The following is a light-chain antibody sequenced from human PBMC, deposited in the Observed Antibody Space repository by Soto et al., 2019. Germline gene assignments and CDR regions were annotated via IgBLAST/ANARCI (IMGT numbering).Light chain of an antibody. Sequence: EIVLTQSPATLSLSPGERATLSCRASQSVSNYLAWYQQKPGQAPRLLIYGASNRATGIPDRFGGSGSGADFTLTISRLEPEDFAVYYCQQYGSSPRTFGQGTKVDIK. J-gene: IGKJ1*01. CDR1: QSVSNY. CDR3: QQYGSSPRT. V-gene: IGKV3-20*01. CDR2: GAS.